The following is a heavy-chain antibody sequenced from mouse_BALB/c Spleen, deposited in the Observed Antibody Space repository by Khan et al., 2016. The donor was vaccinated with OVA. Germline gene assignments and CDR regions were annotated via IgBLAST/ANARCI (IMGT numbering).Heavy chain of an antibody. CDR3: ARGYYGDPFAY. D-gene: IGHD2-13*01. J-gene: IGHJ3*01. CDR2: ISDGGSYT. Sequence: EVELVESGGGLVKPGGSLKLSCAASGFTFSDYYMYWVRQTPEKRLEWVATISDGGSYTYYPDSVKGRFTISRDDAKNNLYLQMSSLKFEDTAMYDCARGYYGDPFAYWGQGTLVTISA. CDR1: GFTFSDYY. V-gene: IGHV5-4*02.